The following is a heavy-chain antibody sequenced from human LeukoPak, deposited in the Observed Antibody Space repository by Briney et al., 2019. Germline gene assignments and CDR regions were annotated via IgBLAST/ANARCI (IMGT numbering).Heavy chain of an antibody. J-gene: IGHJ4*02. Sequence: SETLSLTCTVSGGSISSSSYYWGWIRQPPGKGLEWIGSIHYSGSTYYNPSLKSRVTISVDTSKNQSSLKLSSVTAADTAVYYCARRSSLRRYFDTTVYYFDYWGQGTLVTVSS. CDR2: IHYSGST. CDR1: GGSISSSSYY. CDR3: ARRSSLRRYFDTTVYYFDY. V-gene: IGHV4-39*07. D-gene: IGHD3-9*01.